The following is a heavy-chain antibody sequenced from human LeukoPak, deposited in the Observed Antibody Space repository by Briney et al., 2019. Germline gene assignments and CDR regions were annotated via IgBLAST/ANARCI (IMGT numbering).Heavy chain of an antibody. Sequence: GGSLRLSCAASGFTFSSYAMNWVRQAPGRGLEWVSSISGSGYTTHYADSVQGRFTISRDNSNNTLYPQMNSLRVEDTAVYYCVKGGRYSGSSADYWGQGTLVTVSS. J-gene: IGHJ4*02. CDR2: ISGSGYTT. V-gene: IGHV3-23*01. CDR1: GFTFSSYA. D-gene: IGHD6-6*01. CDR3: VKGGRYSGSSADY.